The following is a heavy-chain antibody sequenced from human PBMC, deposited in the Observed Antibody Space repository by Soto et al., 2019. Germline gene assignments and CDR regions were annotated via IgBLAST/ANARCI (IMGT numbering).Heavy chain of an antibody. D-gene: IGHD3-22*01. CDR2: INAGNGNT. CDR3: ASPYDSSGYYYEDAFAI. Sequence: ASVKVSCKASGYTFTSYAMHWVRQAPGQRLEWMGWINAGNGNTKYSQKFQGRVTITRDTSASTAYMELSSLRSEDTAVYYCASPYDSSGYYYEDAFAIWAQGTIVPVSS. V-gene: IGHV1-3*01. J-gene: IGHJ3*02. CDR1: GYTFTSYA.